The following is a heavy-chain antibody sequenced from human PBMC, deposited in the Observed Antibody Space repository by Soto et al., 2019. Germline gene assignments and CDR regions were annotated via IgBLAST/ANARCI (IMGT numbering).Heavy chain of an antibody. CDR3: ARTQYQYTMDV. D-gene: IGHD2-2*01. J-gene: IGHJ6*02. CDR1: GGSFSGYY. CDR2: INHSGST. Sequence: SETLSLTCAVYGGSFSGYYWSWIRQPPGKGLEWIGEINHSGSTNYNPSLKSRVTISVDTSKNQFSLKLSSVTAADTAVYYCARTQYQYTMDVWGQGTTVTVSS. V-gene: IGHV4-34*01.